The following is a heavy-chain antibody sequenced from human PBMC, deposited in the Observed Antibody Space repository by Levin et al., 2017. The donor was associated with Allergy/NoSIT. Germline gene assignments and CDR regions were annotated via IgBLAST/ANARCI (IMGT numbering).Heavy chain of an antibody. CDR2: IYYTGST. Sequence: SETLSLTCTVSGGSISSGDYYWSWIRQPPGKGLEWIGYIYYTGSTYYNPSLKSRVTISVDTSKNQFSLKLSSVTAADTAVYYCARVGLGQGSGYDLYFDYWGQGTLVTVSS. CDR1: GGSISSGDYY. CDR3: ARVGLGQGSGYDLYFDY. D-gene: IGHD5-12*01. V-gene: IGHV4-30-4*01. J-gene: IGHJ4*02.